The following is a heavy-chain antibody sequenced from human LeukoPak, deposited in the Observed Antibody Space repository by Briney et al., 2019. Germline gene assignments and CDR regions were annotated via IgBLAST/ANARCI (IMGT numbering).Heavy chain of an antibody. CDR2: ISGSGGST. CDR1: GFTFSSYA. Sequence: PGGSLRLSCAASGFTFSSYAMSWVRQAPRKGLEWVSAISGSGGSTYYADSVKGRFTTSRDNSKNTLYLQMNSLRAEDTAVYYCAKEATPYSSKPGFDYWGQGTLVTVSS. CDR3: AKEATPYSSKPGFDY. V-gene: IGHV3-23*01. D-gene: IGHD6-19*01. J-gene: IGHJ4*02.